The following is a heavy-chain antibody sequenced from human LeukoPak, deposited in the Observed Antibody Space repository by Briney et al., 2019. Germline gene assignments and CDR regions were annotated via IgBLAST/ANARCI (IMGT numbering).Heavy chain of an antibody. D-gene: IGHD5-18*01. V-gene: IGHV4-59*08. Sequence: SETLSLTCTVSGASISSYYWSWIRQPPGKGLEGIGYFDYSGSPTYTPSLKTRVTISVDTSKNQFSLRLTSVTAADTAIYYCARHWGYRSGFNDMDVWGQGTTVTVSS. J-gene: IGHJ6*02. CDR3: ARHWGYRSGFNDMDV. CDR1: GASISSYY. CDR2: FDYSGSP.